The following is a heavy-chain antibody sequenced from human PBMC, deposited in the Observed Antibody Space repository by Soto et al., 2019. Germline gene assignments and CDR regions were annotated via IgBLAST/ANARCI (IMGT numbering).Heavy chain of an antibody. D-gene: IGHD3-9*01. V-gene: IGHV1-8*01. CDR1: GYTFTSYD. CDR3: ARGNISPDYYYGMDV. J-gene: IGHJ6*02. Sequence: ASVQVSCKASGYTFTSYDINWVRQATGQGLEWMGWMNPNSGNTGYAQKFQGRVTMTRNTSISTAYMELSSLRSEDTAVYYCARGNISPDYYYGMDVWGQGTTVTVSS. CDR2: MNPNSGNT.